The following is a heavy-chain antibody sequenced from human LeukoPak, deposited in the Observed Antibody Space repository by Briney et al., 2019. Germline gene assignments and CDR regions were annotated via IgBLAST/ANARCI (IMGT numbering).Heavy chain of an antibody. D-gene: IGHD6-19*01. J-gene: IGHJ4*02. CDR3: VKDMDAYSSGWYHFDF. V-gene: IGHV3-9*01. CDR1: GFTFNDYA. Sequence: GGSLRLFCAASGFTFNDYAMHWVRQAPGKGLEWVSGINWNSGRIGYADSVRGRFTISRDNAKNSLYLQMNSLGAEDTALYYCVKDMDAYSSGWYHFDFWGQGTLVTVSS. CDR2: INWNSGRI.